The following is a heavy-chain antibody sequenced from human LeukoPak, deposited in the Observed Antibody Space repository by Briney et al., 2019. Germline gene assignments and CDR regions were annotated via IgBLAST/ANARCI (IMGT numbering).Heavy chain of an antibody. D-gene: IGHD3-10*01. V-gene: IGHV4-39*07. Sequence: SETLSLTCTVSGDSISSGNYYWGWIRQPPGKGLEWIASIYHSGNTYYNPSLKSRVTISVDTSKNQFSLRLTSVTAADTAVYYCARRGAGKNWFDPWGQGTLVTVSS. CDR2: IYHSGNT. CDR3: ARRGAGKNWFDP. J-gene: IGHJ5*02. CDR1: GDSISSGNYY.